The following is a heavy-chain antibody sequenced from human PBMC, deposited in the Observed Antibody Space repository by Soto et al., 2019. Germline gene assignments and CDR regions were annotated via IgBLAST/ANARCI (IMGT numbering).Heavy chain of an antibody. CDR1: GFTFSSYA. Sequence: AGGSLRLSCAASGFTFSSYAMHWVRQAPGKGLEWVAVISYDGSNKYYADSVKGRFTISRDNSKNTLYLQMNSLRAEDTAVYYCAREKVIVVVPAAIFPHYYGMDVWGQGTTVTVSS. CDR2: ISYDGSNK. V-gene: IGHV3-30-3*01. CDR3: AREKVIVVVPAAIFPHYYGMDV. J-gene: IGHJ6*02. D-gene: IGHD2-2*01.